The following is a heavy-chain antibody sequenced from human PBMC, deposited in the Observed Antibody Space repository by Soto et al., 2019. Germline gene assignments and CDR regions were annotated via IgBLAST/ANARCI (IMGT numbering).Heavy chain of an antibody. CDR1: GFTFSAYG. Sequence: EVQLVESGGGLVKPGGSLRLSCAASGFTFSAYGMNWVRQAPGKGLEWVAYISSSSSYMYYADSVKGRFTVSSDNAQKSLYLEMNSLRADDTAVYYCARDFPRLLPPLTSGYFQHWGQGTPVTVSS. J-gene: IGHJ1*01. CDR2: ISSSSSYM. V-gene: IGHV3-21*02. CDR3: ARDFPRLLPPLTSGYFQH.